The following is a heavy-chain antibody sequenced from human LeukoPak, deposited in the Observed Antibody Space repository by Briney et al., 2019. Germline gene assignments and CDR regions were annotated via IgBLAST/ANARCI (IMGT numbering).Heavy chain of an antibody. CDR2: ISSSSSYI. J-gene: IGHJ6*03. D-gene: IGHD3-3*01. CDR1: GFTFSSYS. CDR3: ARAGYYDFWSGYYTGIRDYYIDV. V-gene: IGHV3-21*01. Sequence: PGGSLRLSCAASGFTFSSYSMNWVRQAPGKGLEWVSSISSSSSYIYYADSVKGRFTISRDNAKNSLYLQMNSLRAEDTAVYYCARAGYYDFWSGYYTGIRDYYIDVWGKGTTVTVSS.